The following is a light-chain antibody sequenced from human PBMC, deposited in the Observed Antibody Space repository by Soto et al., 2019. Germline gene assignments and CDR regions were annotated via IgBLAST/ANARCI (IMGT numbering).Light chain of an antibody. CDR3: HQRSNWPPH. V-gene: IGKV3-11*01. CDR2: DAS. CDR1: QSVSSY. Sequence: EIVLTQSPATLSLSPGERATLSCRASQSVSSYLAWYQHKPGQAPRLLIYDASNRATGIPARFSGSGSGTDVTLTISSLEPQDFAVYYCHQRSNWPPHFGQGTRLQIK. J-gene: IGKJ5*01.